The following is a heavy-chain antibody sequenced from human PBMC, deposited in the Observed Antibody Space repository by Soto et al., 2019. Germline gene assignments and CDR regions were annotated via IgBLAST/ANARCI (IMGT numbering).Heavy chain of an antibody. Sequence: QVQLVQSGAEVKKPGASVKVSCKASGYTFTSYGISWVRQAPGQGLERMGWISAYNGNTNYAQKVQGRVTMTKDTSTSTAWVEQRSLGSDATAVDYWARWSDDSSGYSAYYYCDFSGRGTLVAVCS. J-gene: IGHJ2*01. CDR3: ARWSDDSSGYSAYYYCDF. CDR2: ISAYNGNT. CDR1: GYTFTSYG. D-gene: IGHD3-22*01. V-gene: IGHV1-18*01.